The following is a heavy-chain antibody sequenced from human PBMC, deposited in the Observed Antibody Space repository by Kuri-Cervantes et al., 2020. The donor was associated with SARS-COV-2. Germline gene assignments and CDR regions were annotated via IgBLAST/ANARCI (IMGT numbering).Heavy chain of an antibody. CDR3: ARARPRGQDIVVVPAAQKDCYYGMDV. CDR2: INPNSGGT. V-gene: IGHV1-2*04. CDR1: GYTLTELS. D-gene: IGHD2-2*01. Sequence: ASVKVSCKVSGYTLTELSMHWVRQAPGQGLEWMGWINPNSGGTNYAQKFQGWVTMTRDTSISTAYMELSRLRSGDTAVYYCARARPRGQDIVVVPAAQKDCYYGMDVWGQGTTVTVSS. J-gene: IGHJ6*02.